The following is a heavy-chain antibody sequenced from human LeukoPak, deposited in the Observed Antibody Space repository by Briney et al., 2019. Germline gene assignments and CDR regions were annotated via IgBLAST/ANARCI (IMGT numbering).Heavy chain of an antibody. V-gene: IGHV3-7*03. Sequence: GGSLRLSCAASGFAFSTYWMTWVRQAPGKGLEWVASLNEDGSEKYYVDSVKGRFTISRDNAQKSLYLEMKSLSAKDTAVYYCARAVTSTEGYWGQGTLVTVSS. CDR3: ARAVTSTEGY. CDR1: GFAFSTYW. CDR2: LNEDGSEK. J-gene: IGHJ4*02.